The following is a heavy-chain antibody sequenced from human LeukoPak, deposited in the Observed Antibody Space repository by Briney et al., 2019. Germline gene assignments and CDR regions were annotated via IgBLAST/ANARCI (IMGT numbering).Heavy chain of an antibody. J-gene: IGHJ4*02. D-gene: IGHD7-27*01. CDR1: GYSFTTYW. V-gene: IGHV5-51*01. CDR3: ARRTGEDLNLDY. CDR2: IYPGDSDT. Sequence: GESLKIPCKGSGYSFTTYWIAWVRQMPGKGLEWMGLIYPGDSDTRYSPSFQGQVTISADNSISTAYLQWSSLKASDTAMYFCARRTGEDLNLDYWGQGTLVTVSS.